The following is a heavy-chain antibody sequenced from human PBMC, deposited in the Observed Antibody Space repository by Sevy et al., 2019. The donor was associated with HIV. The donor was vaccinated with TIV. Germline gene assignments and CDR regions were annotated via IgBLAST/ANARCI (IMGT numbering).Heavy chain of an antibody. CDR2: IYPGDSDT. D-gene: IGHD1-1*01. V-gene: IGHV5-51*01. Sequence: GEALKISCKGSGYSFTSYWIAWVRQMPGRGLEWMGIIYPGDSDTRYSPSFQGQVTISADKSISTAYLQWSSLKASDTAMYYCARHEQLFDYFDYWGQGTLVTVSS. CDR1: GYSFTSYW. CDR3: ARHEQLFDYFDY. J-gene: IGHJ4*02.